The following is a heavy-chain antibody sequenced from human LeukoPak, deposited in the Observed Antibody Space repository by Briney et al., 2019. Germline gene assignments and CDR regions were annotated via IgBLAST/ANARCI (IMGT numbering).Heavy chain of an antibody. CDR1: GFTFSSYA. CDR3: ARDKSHYYDSSGPFDY. V-gene: IGHV3-30-3*01. J-gene: IGHJ4*02. Sequence: GRSLRLSCAASGFTFSSYAMHWVRQAPGKGLEWVAVISYDGSNKYYADSVKGRFTISRDNSKNTLYLQMNSLRAEDTAVYYCARDKSHYYDSSGPFDYWGQGTLVTVSS. CDR2: ISYDGSNK. D-gene: IGHD3-22*01.